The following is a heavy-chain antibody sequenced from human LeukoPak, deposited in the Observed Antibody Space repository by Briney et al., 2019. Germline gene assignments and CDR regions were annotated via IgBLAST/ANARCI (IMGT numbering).Heavy chain of an antibody. V-gene: IGHV1-2*04. Sequence: GASVNVSCKASGYIFTDFGIGWVRQAPGQGLEWMGWINPNSGGTNYAQKFQGWVTMTRDTSISTAYMELSRLRSDDTAVYYCARVSTRGTDVDYWGQGTLVTVSS. J-gene: IGHJ4*02. CDR1: GYIFTDFG. CDR2: INPNSGGT. CDR3: ARVSTRGTDVDY. D-gene: IGHD3-16*01.